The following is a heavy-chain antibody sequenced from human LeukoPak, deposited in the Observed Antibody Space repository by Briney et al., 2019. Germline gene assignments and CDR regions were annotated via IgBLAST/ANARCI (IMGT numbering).Heavy chain of an antibody. CDR1: GDPISSYY. D-gene: IGHD3-10*01. J-gene: IGHJ4*02. CDR3: ARGVYYYGSWSYPCGDC. Sequence: PTETLSLTCTVHGDPISSYYWTWVRQPPGKGLEWVRYIHYSGSTYYNPSLQSRHTISVDTSKNQFSLKLSSLTAADTAVYYCARGVYYYGSWSYPCGDCWGQGTLVTVSS. V-gene: IGHV4-59*12. CDR2: IHYSGST.